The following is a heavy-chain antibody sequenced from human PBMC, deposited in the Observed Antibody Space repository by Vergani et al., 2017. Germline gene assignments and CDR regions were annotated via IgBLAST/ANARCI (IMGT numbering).Heavy chain of an antibody. Sequence: QVQLVQSGAEVKKPGASVKVSCKASGYTFTSYGISWVRQAPGQGLEWMGWINAGNGNTKYSQKFQGRVTITRDTSASTAYMELSSLRSEDTAVYYCARNGWYDFWSGYYHYYFDYWGQGPWSPSPQ. CDR3: ARNGWYDFWSGYYHYYFDY. V-gene: IGHV1-18*01. J-gene: IGHJ4*02. CDR2: INAGNGNT. CDR1: GYTFTSYG. D-gene: IGHD3-3*01.